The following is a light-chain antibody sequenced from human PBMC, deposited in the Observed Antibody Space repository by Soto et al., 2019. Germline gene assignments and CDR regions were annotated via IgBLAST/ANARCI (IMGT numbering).Light chain of an antibody. J-gene: IGKJ4*01. CDR2: GAS. CDR1: QSVSSSH. V-gene: IGKV3-20*01. Sequence: EIVLTQSPGTLSLSPGERATLSCRASQSVSSSHLAWYQQKPGQAPRLLIYGASSRATGIPDRFSGSGSGTDFTLTISRLEPEDFAVYYCQQYGSPPPQLTFGGGTKVDIK. CDR3: QQYGSPPPQLT.